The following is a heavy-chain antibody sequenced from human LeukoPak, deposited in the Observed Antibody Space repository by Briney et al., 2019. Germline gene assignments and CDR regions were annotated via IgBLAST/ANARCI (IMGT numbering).Heavy chain of an antibody. CDR1: GGSISNYY. CDR2: INTSGST. D-gene: IGHD5-24*01. Sequence: SETLSLTCTVSGGSISNYYWSWIRQPAGKGLEWIGRINTSGSTYYNPSLKSRVTISIDTSKTQFSLRLGSVTAADTAVYYCARVTRWLPDGYWGQGTLVTVSS. CDR3: ARVTRWLPDGY. V-gene: IGHV4-4*07. J-gene: IGHJ4*02.